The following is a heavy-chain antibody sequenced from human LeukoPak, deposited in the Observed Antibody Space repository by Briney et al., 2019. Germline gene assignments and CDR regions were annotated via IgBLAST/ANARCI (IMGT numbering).Heavy chain of an antibody. CDR1: GFTFSSYW. CDR2: INSDGSST. Sequence: PGGSLRLSCAASGFTFSSYWMHWVRQAPGKGLVRVSRINSDGSSTSYADSVKGRFTISRDNAKNTLYLQMNSLRAEDTAVYYCASATEVWFGELWPPDYWGQGTLVTVSS. V-gene: IGHV3-74*01. J-gene: IGHJ4*02. CDR3: ASATEVWFGELWPPDY. D-gene: IGHD3-10*01.